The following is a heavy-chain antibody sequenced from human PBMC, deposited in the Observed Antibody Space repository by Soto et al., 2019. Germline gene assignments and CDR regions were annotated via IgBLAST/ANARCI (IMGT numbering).Heavy chain of an antibody. CDR3: ARSERGSSNYSFDY. CDR2: IRNTANRHTT. CDR1: GFTFSDHY. Sequence: GGSLRLSCVASGFTFSDHYMDWVRQAPGKGLEWAGRIRNTANRHTTEYAESVKGRFTISRDDSKNSLFLQMNGLKTEDTAVYYCARSERGSSNYSFDYWGQGTLVTVSS. V-gene: IGHV3-72*01. J-gene: IGHJ4*02. D-gene: IGHD1-1*01.